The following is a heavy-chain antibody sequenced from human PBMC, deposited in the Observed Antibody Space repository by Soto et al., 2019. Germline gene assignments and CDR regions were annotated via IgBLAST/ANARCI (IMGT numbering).Heavy chain of an antibody. D-gene: IGHD1-26*01. CDR2: ISAYNGNT. J-gene: IGHJ5*02. Sequence: GASVKVSCTASGYTFTSYGISWVRQAPGQGLEWMGWISAYNGNTNYAQKLQGRVTMTTDTSTSTAYMELRSLRSDDTAVYYCARDYMNLMIIVGAMGGGNWFDPWGQGTLVTVSS. V-gene: IGHV1-18*01. CDR1: GYTFTSYG. CDR3: ARDYMNLMIIVGAMGGGNWFDP.